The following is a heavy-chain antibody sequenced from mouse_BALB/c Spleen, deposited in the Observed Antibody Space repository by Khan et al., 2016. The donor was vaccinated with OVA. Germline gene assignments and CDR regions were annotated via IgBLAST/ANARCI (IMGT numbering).Heavy chain of an antibody. CDR1: GYSITSDYA. CDR3: ARWDYDAPND. Sequence: VQLKESGPGLVKPSQSLSLTCTVTGYSITSDYAWNWIRQFPGNKLEWMGFISYSGSTSYNPSLKSRISITRDTTKNQFFLQLNSVTTEDTATYYSARWDYDAPNDWGQGTTLTVSS. CDR2: ISYSGST. J-gene: IGHJ2*01. V-gene: IGHV3-2*02. D-gene: IGHD2-4*01.